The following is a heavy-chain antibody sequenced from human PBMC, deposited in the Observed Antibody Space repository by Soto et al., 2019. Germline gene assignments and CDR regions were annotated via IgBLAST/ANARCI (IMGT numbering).Heavy chain of an antibody. V-gene: IGHV3-48*01. Sequence: ESGGGLVQPGGSLRLSCAASGFTFSSYSMNWVRQAPGKGLEWVSYISSSSSTIYYADSVKGRFTISRDNAKNSLYLQMNSLRAEDTAVYYCADGDYFDYWGQGTLVTVSS. D-gene: IGHD4-17*01. CDR3: ADGDYFDY. CDR1: GFTFSSYS. CDR2: ISSSSSTI. J-gene: IGHJ4*02.